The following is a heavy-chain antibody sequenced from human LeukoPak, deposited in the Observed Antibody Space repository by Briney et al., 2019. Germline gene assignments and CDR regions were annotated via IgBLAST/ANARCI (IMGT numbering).Heavy chain of an antibody. CDR3: ARSRSTPPYYFDY. J-gene: IGHJ4*02. Sequence: SETLSLTCAVYGVSLNGHYWSWIRQPPGKGPEWIGEGDDRGGTKYNPSLKGRVAISADTSKNQFSLTLYSVTAADTAVYYCARSRSTPPYYFDYWGQGTLVTVSS. CDR2: GDDRGGT. D-gene: IGHD2-2*01. CDR1: GVSLNGHY. V-gene: IGHV4-34*01.